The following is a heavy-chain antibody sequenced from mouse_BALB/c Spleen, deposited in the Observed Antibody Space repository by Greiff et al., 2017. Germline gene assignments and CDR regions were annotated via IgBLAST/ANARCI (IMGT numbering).Heavy chain of an antibody. CDR2: INPSSGYT. CDR1: GYTFTSYT. CDR3: ARTLLYGSSYDYAMDY. V-gene: IGHV1-4*02. D-gene: IGHD1-1*01. J-gene: IGHJ4*01. Sequence: QVQLQQSAAELARPGASVKMSCKASGYTFTSYTMHWVKQRPGQGLEWIGYINPSSGYTEYNQKFKDKTTLTADKSSSTAYMQLSSLTSEDSAVYYCARTLLYGSSYDYAMDYWGQGTSVTVSS.